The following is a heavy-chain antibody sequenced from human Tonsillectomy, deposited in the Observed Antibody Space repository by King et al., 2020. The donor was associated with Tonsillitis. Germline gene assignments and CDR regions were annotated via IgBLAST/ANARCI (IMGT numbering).Heavy chain of an antibody. Sequence: QLVQSGGGLVKPGGSLRLSCAASGFIFSDYYMSWIRQAPGKGLEWVSYISSSSYYTNYADSVKGRFTISRDDAKNSLYLQMNSLRADDTAVYYCARDDGYLYSAYDNYFDYWGQGTLVTVSS. V-gene: IGHV3-11*06. J-gene: IGHJ4*02. CDR2: ISSSSYYT. CDR1: GFIFSDYY. CDR3: ARDDGYLYSAYDNYFDY. D-gene: IGHD5-12*01.